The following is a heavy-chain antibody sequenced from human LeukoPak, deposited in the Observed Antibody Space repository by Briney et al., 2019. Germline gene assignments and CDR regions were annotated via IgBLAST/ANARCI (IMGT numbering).Heavy chain of an antibody. Sequence: ASVKVSCKASGYTFTSYYMHWVRQAPGQGLEWMGWINPNRGATTSAQKFQDRVTMTRDTSISTGFMELNSARSDDTAVYYCARGYEYGWYHPWGQGTLVTVSS. CDR2: INPNRGAT. J-gene: IGHJ5*02. CDR1: GYTFTSYY. CDR3: ARGYEYGWYHP. V-gene: IGHV1-2*02. D-gene: IGHD3-16*01.